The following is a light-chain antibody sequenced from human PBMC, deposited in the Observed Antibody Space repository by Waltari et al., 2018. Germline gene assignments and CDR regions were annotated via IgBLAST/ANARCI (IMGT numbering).Light chain of an antibody. V-gene: IGLV2-14*03. CDR2: DVI. Sequence: QSALTQPASVSGSPGQSITISCTGTSSDVGRYNYVSWYQQHPDKVPKLLIFDVIYRPSGVSYRFSGSKPGNTASLTISWLRADDEADYYCLSFSAVGTRVFGTGTRVTVL. CDR3: LSFSAVGTRV. CDR1: SSDVGRYNY. J-gene: IGLJ1*01.